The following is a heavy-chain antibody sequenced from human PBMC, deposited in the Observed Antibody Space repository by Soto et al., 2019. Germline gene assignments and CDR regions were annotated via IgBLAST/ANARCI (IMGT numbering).Heavy chain of an antibody. Sequence: SETLSLTCTVSGGSISSYYWSWIRQPPGKGLEWIGYIYYSGSTNYNPSLKSRVTISVGTSKNQFSLKLSSVTAADTAVYYCASFLTGYSYFDYWGQGTLVTVSS. CDR2: IYYSGST. J-gene: IGHJ4*02. CDR1: GGSISSYY. D-gene: IGHD3-9*01. V-gene: IGHV4-59*01. CDR3: ASFLTGYSYFDY.